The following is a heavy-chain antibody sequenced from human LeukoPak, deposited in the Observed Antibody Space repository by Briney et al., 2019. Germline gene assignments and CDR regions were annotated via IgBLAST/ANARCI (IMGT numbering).Heavy chain of an antibody. CDR2: TYTSGST. V-gene: IGHV4-61*02. Sequence: SQTLSLTCTASGGSISSGSYYWSWLRQPAGKGLEWIGRTYTSGSTNYNPSLKSRGTISVDTSKNQFSLKLNSVTAADTAVYYCARVSSSWYQDWYFDLWGRGTLVTVSS. J-gene: IGHJ2*01. CDR3: ARVSSSWYQDWYFDL. D-gene: IGHD6-13*01. CDR1: GGSISSGSYY.